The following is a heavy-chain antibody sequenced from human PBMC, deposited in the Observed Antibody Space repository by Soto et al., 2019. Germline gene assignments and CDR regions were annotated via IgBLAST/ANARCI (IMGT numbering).Heavy chain of an antibody. V-gene: IGHV3-23*01. CDR1: GFTFSSYA. CDR2: IRGSGGST. CDR3: ASRPNWKYYFDY. Sequence: EVQLLESGGGLVQPGGSLRLSCAASGFTFSSYAMSWVRQAPGKGLEWVSAIRGSGGSTYYADSVKGRFTISRDNSKNTLYLQMNSLRAEDTAVYYCASRPNWKYYFDYWGQGTLVTVSS. D-gene: IGHD1-20*01. J-gene: IGHJ4*02.